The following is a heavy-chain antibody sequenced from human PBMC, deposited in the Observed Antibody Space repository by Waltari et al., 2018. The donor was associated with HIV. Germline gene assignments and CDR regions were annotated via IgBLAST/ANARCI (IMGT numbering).Heavy chain of an antibody. J-gene: IGHJ1*01. V-gene: IGHV1-69*01. D-gene: IGHD3-22*01. CDR3: VIDCGGDYDNCGYFGSFQY. CDR2: SCPSCGKK. CDR1: GGAFSSYS. Sequence: QVQLVQSEAGVWKSGSSVKISCQATGGAFSSYSVNWVRPVRVQGFEWLGGSCPSCGKKKYERRVKGEVAVNAEAKAVSVYVELRCVKAECAGTYYCVIDCGGDYDNCGYFGSFQYWGQGTMVGVAS.